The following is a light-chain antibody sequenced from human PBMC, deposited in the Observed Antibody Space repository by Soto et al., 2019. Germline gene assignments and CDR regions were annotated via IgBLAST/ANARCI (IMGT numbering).Light chain of an antibody. Sequence: TQSPATLSLSPGERATLSCRASQSVSSYLAWYQHKPGQAPRLLIYEASNRATGIPARFSGSGSGTDFTLTISSLEPEDFAIYYCQQRCNWPPVTFGGGTKVDIK. CDR1: QSVSSY. J-gene: IGKJ4*01. V-gene: IGKV3-11*01. CDR3: QQRCNWPPVT. CDR2: EAS.